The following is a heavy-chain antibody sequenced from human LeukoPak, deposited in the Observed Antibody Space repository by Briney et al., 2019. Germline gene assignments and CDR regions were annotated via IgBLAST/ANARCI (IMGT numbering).Heavy chain of an antibody. Sequence: PGGSLRLSCAGSGFTFSNYWKNWVRQAPRKGLEWVANIKQDGSEGYYVDSVRGRFTISRDNAKNSLYLQMNSLRAEDTAVYYCARKYCSSTSCYTGPYYFDYWGQGTLVTVSS. J-gene: IGHJ4*02. CDR3: ARKYCSSTSCYTGPYYFDY. D-gene: IGHD2-2*02. CDR1: GFTFSNYW. CDR2: IKQDGSEG. V-gene: IGHV3-7*01.